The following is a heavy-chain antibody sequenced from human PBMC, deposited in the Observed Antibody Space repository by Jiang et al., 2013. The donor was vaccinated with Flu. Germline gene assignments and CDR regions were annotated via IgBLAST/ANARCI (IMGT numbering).Heavy chain of an antibody. CDR1: GGSISSSSYY. CDR2: IYYSGST. J-gene: IGHJ4*02. Sequence: GLVKPSETLSLTCTVSGGSISSSSYYWGWIRQPPGKGLEWIGSIYYSGSTYYNPSLKSRVTISVDTSKNQFSLKLSSVTAADTAVYYCARLAAAGTRRDYWGQGTLVTVSS. CDR3: ARLAAAGTRRDY. V-gene: IGHV4-39*01. D-gene: IGHD6-13*01.